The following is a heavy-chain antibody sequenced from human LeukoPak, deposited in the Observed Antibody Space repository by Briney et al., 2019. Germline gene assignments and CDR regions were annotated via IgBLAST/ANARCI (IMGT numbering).Heavy chain of an antibody. CDR3: ARDRRDTSMVWDY. D-gene: IGHD5-18*01. CDR2: IYYSGNT. CDR1: GGSMSSYY. J-gene: IGHJ4*02. Sequence: SETLSLTCTVSGGSMSSYYWSWIRQPPGKGLEWIRYIYYSGNTNYNPSLKSRVTISVDTSKNQFSLKMRSVTAADTAVYYCARDRRDTSMVWDYWGQGTLVTVSS. V-gene: IGHV4-59*01.